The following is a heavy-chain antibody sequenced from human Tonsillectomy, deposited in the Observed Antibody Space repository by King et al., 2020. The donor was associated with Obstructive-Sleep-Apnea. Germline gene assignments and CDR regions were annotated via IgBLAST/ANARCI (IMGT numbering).Heavy chain of an antibody. CDR3: ATYSGYSSSWSPKGYFDY. Sequence: VQLVESGGGLVQPGGSLRLSCAASGFTFSSYAMSWVRQAPGKGLEWVSAISGSGGSTYYADSVKGRFTIPRDNSKNTLYLQMNSLRAEDTAVYYCATYSGYSSSWSPKGYFDYWGQGTLVTVSS. CDR2: ISGSGGST. D-gene: IGHD6-13*01. J-gene: IGHJ4*02. CDR1: GFTFSSYA. V-gene: IGHV3-23*04.